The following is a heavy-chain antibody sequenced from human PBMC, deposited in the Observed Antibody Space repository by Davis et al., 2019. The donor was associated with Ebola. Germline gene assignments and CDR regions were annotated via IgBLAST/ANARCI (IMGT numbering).Heavy chain of an antibody. CDR2: IYYSGST. CDR1: GGSISSSSYY. V-gene: IGHV4-61*05. D-gene: IGHD7-27*01. J-gene: IGHJ4*02. CDR3: AKHRAEWLTGIFDS. Sequence: MPSETLSLTCTVSGGSISSSSYYCGWIRQPPGKELEWMGCIYYSGSTNYNPSLESRVTMSIDTSKNQFSLRLSSVTAADTAVYYCAKHRAEWLTGIFDSWGQGTQVTVSS.